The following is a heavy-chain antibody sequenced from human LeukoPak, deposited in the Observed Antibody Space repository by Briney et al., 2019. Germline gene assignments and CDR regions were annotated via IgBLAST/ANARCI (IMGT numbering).Heavy chain of an antibody. CDR3: ARRDFSGWNYFDY. J-gene: IGHJ4*02. D-gene: IGHD6-19*01. Sequence: SETLSLTCTVSGGSINNNYWSWIRQPPGKGQEWIGYIYHSGSTRYNPSLESRVTISVDTSKNQFSLKLSSVTAADTAVYYCARRDFSGWNYFDYWGQGTLVTVSS. V-gene: IGHV4-59*01. CDR1: GGSINNNY. CDR2: IYHSGST.